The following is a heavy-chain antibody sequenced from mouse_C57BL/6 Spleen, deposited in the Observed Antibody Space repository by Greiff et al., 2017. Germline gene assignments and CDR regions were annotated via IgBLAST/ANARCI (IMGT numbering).Heavy chain of an antibody. CDR3: ARGKLGPYAMDD. Sequence: QVQLQQPGAELVMPGASVKLSCKASGYTFTSYWMHWVKQRPGQGLEWIGGIDPSDSYTNYNQKFKGKATLTVDKSSSTAYMQLTSLTSEDSAVYDCARGKLGPYAMDDWGQGTSVTVSS. CDR1: GYTFTSYW. J-gene: IGHJ4*01. D-gene: IGHD4-1*01. V-gene: IGHV1-69*01. CDR2: IDPSDSYT.